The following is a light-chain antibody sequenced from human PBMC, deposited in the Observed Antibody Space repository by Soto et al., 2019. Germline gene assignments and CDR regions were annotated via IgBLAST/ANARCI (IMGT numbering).Light chain of an antibody. J-gene: IGKJ5*01. Sequence: EIVMTQSPATLSVSPGEGATLSCRASQSLSSSLYWYQQKPGQAPRLLIYGASTRATGIPASFSGSGSGTEFTLTISSLQSEDFAVYYCQQYKNWPPITFGQGTRLEIK. CDR3: QQYKNWPPIT. CDR1: QSLSSS. V-gene: IGKV3-15*01. CDR2: GAS.